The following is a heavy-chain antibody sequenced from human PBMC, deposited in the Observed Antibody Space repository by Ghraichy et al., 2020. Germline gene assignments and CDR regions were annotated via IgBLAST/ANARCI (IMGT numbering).Heavy chain of an antibody. Sequence: SETLSLTCTVSGHSISSGYYWGWIRQPPGKGLEWIGSIYHTGSTYYNPSLKSRVTISVDTSKSHFSLKLTSVTAADTAVYYCARDPGYYDSSGYFVRADGDAFDIWGQGTMVTVSS. CDR1: GHSISSGYY. J-gene: IGHJ3*02. CDR2: IYHTGST. D-gene: IGHD3-22*01. CDR3: ARDPGYYDSSGYFVRADGDAFDI. V-gene: IGHV4-38-2*02.